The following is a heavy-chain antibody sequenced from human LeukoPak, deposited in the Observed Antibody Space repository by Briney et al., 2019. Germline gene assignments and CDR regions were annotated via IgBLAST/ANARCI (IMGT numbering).Heavy chain of an antibody. J-gene: IGHJ4*02. CDR2: LSSSSSYT. CDR1: GFTFSDYY. CDR3: ARDLGYCSGGSCYSSGFDY. V-gene: IGHV3-11*06. Sequence: GGSLRLSCAASGFTFSDYYMSWIRQAPGKGLEWVSYLSSSSSYTNYADSVKGRFTISRDNAKNSLYLQMNSLRAEDTAVYYCARDLGYCSGGSCYSSGFDYWGQGTLVTVSS. D-gene: IGHD2-15*01.